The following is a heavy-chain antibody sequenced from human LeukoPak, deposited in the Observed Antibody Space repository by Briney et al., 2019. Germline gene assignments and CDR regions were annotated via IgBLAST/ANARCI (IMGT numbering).Heavy chain of an antibody. Sequence: GASVKVSCKASEYTFTDYAINWVRQAPGQRLEWMGWINAGNGNTSYSQRIQGRVTITRDTSASTAYMELSSLTSEDTAVYYCARGRWSATTTSYYLDFWGQGTLVTVSS. CDR3: ARGRWSATTTSYYLDF. V-gene: IGHV1-3*01. CDR1: EYTFTDYA. CDR2: INAGNGNT. D-gene: IGHD4-17*01. J-gene: IGHJ4*02.